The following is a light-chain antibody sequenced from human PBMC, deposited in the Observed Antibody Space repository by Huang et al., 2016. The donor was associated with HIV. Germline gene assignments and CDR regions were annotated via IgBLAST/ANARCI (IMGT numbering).Light chain of an antibody. V-gene: IGKV3D-15*01. J-gene: IGKJ1*01. CDR1: QSINRH. Sequence: EVVLTQSPATLSVSSGEGATLSCRASQSINRHLAWYQQMPGQAPRRLIYDASTRDTDIPARFSGSGSGTQFTLTISGLQSEDSAVYYCQQYNDWPRTFGQGTKVEIK. CDR3: QQYNDWPRT. CDR2: DAS.